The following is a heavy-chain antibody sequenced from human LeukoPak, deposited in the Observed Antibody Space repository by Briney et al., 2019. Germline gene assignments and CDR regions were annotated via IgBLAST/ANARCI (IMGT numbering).Heavy chain of an antibody. J-gene: IGHJ4*02. V-gene: IGHV3-21*01. D-gene: IGHD1-26*01. Sequence: PGGSLRLSCAASGFTFSSYSMNWVRQAPGKGLEWVSSISSSSSYIYYADSVKGRFTISRDNAKNSLYLQMNSLRAEDTAVYYCAREIVGAVPFDYWGQGTLVNVSS. CDR2: ISSSSSYI. CDR3: AREIVGAVPFDY. CDR1: GFTFSSYS.